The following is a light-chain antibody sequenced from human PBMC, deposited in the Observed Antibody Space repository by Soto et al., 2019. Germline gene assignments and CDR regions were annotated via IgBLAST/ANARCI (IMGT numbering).Light chain of an antibody. CDR2: GAS. CDR1: QSFSSN. J-gene: IGKJ4*02. V-gene: IGKV3-15*01. Sequence: EIVMTQSPATLSVSPGERATLSCRASQSFSSNLAWYQQKPGQAPRLLIYGASTRATGIPASFSGSGSGTEFTLTISSLQSEDFAVYYCQQYNNWPPLTFGGGTKVEIK. CDR3: QQYNNWPPLT.